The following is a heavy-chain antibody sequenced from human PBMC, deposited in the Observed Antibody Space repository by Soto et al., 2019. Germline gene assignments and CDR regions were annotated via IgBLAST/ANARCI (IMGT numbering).Heavy chain of an antibody. CDR3: ARNSGSLLYYYYYYMDV. D-gene: IGHD5-12*01. V-gene: IGHV1-18*01. J-gene: IGHJ6*03. CDR2: ISAYNGNT. Sequence: QVQLVQSGAEVKKPGASVKVSCKASGYTFTSYGISWVRQAPGQGLEWMGWISAYNGNTNYAQKLQGRVTMTTDTSKSTDYMELRSLRSDDTAVYYCARNSGSLLYYYYYYMDVWGKGTTVTVSS. CDR1: GYTFTSYG.